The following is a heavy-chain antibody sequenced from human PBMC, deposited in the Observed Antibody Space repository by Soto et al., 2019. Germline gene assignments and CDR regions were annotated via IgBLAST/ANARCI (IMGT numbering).Heavy chain of an antibody. D-gene: IGHD2-15*01. V-gene: IGHV3-66*01. J-gene: IGHJ3*02. CDR2: ISNRGDT. CDR3: AREPRYCRGGSCSITGDAYDI. CDR1: GFIVSDTY. Sequence: GGSLRLSCTASGFIVSDTYVNWVRQAPGKGLEWVSVISNRGDTHYADSVRGRFSLSRDISDNTLHLQMNNLRVEDTAVYYCAREPRYCRGGSCSITGDAYDIWGQGAMVTVS.